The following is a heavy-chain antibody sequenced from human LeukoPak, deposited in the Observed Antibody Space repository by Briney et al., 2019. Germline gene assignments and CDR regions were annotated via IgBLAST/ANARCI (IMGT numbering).Heavy chain of an antibody. Sequence: PGRSLRLSCAASGFTFSSYWMHWVRQAPGKGLVWVARINAGGSSITYADSVKGRFTISRDNAKNTLYLQMDSLRAEDTGVYYCARSNQADDYWGQGTLVTVSS. J-gene: IGHJ4*02. CDR3: ARSNQADDY. V-gene: IGHV3-74*01. CDR1: GFTFSSYW. CDR2: INAGGSSI. D-gene: IGHD1-14*01.